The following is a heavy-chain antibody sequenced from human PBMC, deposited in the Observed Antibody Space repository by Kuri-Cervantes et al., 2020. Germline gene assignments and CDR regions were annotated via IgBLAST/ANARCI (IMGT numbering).Heavy chain of an antibody. Sequence: GSLRLSCAVSGGSISSSNWWSWVRQPPGKGLEWIGEIYHSGSTNYNPSLKSRVTISVDKSKNQFSLKLSSVTAADTAVYFCARGEGDYDSSIDCWGQGTLVTVSS. J-gene: IGHJ4*02. CDR2: IYHSGST. V-gene: IGHV4-4*01. D-gene: IGHD3-22*01. CDR1: GGSISSSNW. CDR3: ARGEGDYDSSIDC.